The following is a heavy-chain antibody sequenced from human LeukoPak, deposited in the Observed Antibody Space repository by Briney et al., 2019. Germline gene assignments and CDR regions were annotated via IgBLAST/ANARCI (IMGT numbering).Heavy chain of an antibody. D-gene: IGHD6-13*01. CDR3: AKAPYSSSWSNYFDD. J-gene: IGHJ4*02. V-gene: IGHV3-43*01. Sequence: GGSLRLSCAASGFTFDDYIMHWVRQAPGTSLEWVSLITWDGGSTYYADSVKGRFTISRDNSKNSLYLQMNSLRSEDTALYYCAKAPYSSSWSNYFDDWGQGTLVTVSS. CDR2: ITWDGGST. CDR1: GFTFDDYI.